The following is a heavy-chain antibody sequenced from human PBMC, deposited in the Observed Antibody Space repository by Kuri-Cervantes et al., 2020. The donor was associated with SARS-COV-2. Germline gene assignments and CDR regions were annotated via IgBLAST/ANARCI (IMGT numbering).Heavy chain of an antibody. CDR1: GFTLSNARMG. V-gene: IGHV2-26*01. J-gene: IGHJ3*02. D-gene: IGHD3-3*01. CDR2: IFSNDEK. Sequence: SGPTLVKPNETLTLTCTVSGFTLSNARMGVSWIRQPPGKALEWLAHIFSNDEKSYSTSLKSRLTISKDTSKSQVVLTMTNMDPVDTATYYCARIQVTIFGVVDAFDIWGQGTMVTVSS. CDR3: ARIQVTIFGVVDAFDI.